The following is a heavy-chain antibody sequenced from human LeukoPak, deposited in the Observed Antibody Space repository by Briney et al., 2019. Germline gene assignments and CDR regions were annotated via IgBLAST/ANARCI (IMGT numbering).Heavy chain of an antibody. V-gene: IGHV3-48*03. D-gene: IGHD3-22*01. Sequence: SGGSLRLSCAASGFTFSSYEMNWVRQAPGKGLEWVSYISSSGSTIYYADSVKGRSTISRDNSKNTLYLQMNSLRAEDTAVYYCAKLGAIVVVTFSDYWGQGTLVTVSS. J-gene: IGHJ4*02. CDR2: ISSSGSTI. CDR1: GFTFSSYE. CDR3: AKLGAIVVVTFSDY.